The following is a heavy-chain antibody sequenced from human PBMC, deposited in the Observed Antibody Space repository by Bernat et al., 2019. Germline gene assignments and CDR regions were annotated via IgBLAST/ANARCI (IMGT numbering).Heavy chain of an antibody. Sequence: EVQLLESGGGLVQPGGSLRLSCAASGFTFSSYAMSWVRQAPGKGLEWVSAISGSGGSRYYADSVKGRFTISRDNSKSTLYLQMNSLRAEDTAVYYCAKGRGYYDILTGYYTPQWYFDYWGQGTLVTVSS. J-gene: IGHJ4*02. CDR3: AKGRGYYDILTGYYTPQWYFDY. D-gene: IGHD3-9*01. V-gene: IGHV3-23*01. CDR1: GFTFSSYA. CDR2: ISGSGGSR.